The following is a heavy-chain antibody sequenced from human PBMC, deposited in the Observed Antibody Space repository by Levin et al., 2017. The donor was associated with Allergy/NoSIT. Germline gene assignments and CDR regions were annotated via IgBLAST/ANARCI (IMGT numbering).Heavy chain of an antibody. CDR3: AREDGSTFDF. CDR1: GGSISGGGYH. D-gene: IGHD2-2*03. Sequence: SETLSLTCTVSGGSISGGGYHWTWIRQHPEKGLEWIGYIYYSGSTYYNPSLKSRLMISVDTSKNQFSLNVSSVTAADTAVYYCAREDGSTFDFWGQGALVTVAS. CDR2: IYYSGST. J-gene: IGHJ4*02. V-gene: IGHV4-31*03.